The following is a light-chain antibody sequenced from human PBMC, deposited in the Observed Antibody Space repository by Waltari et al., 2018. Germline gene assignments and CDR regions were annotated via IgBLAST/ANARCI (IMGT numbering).Light chain of an antibody. J-gene: IGKJ1*01. CDR3: QQYNKWPRT. CDR2: GAS. CDR1: QSVSNN. Sequence: EIIMTQSPATLSVSPGERATLSCGASQSVSNNLAWYQHKVGQAPRVLIYGASTRATGIPVRFRGSGSGTDFTLTISSLQSEDFAVYYCQQYNKWPRTFGQGTKVEIK. V-gene: IGKV3-15*01.